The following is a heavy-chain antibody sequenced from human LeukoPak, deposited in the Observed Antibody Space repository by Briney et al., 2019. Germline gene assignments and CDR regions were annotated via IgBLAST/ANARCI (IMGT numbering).Heavy chain of an antibody. V-gene: IGHV3-74*01. CDR2: INSDGSST. D-gene: IGHD1-14*01. Sequence: RXAPGXXLVWXSRINSDGSSTSYADSVKGRFTISRDNAKNTLYLQMNSLRAEDTAVYYCARDLNRQTRLGGFDPWGQGTLVTVSS. CDR3: ARDLNRQTRLGGFDP. J-gene: IGHJ5*02.